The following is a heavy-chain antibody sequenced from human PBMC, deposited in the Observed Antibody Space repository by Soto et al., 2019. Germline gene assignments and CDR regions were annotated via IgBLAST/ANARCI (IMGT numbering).Heavy chain of an antibody. CDR3: ARETRGYYSDAFDI. D-gene: IGHD3-16*01. V-gene: IGHV4-31*03. CDR2: IYYSGST. CDR1: GGSISSGGYY. J-gene: IGHJ3*02. Sequence: QVQLQESGPGLVKPSQTLSLTCTVSGGSISSGGYYWSWIRQHPGKGLEWIGYIYYSGSTYYNPSLKSRVTISVDTSKNQFSLKLSSVTAADTAVYYCARETRGYYSDAFDIWGQGTMVTVSS.